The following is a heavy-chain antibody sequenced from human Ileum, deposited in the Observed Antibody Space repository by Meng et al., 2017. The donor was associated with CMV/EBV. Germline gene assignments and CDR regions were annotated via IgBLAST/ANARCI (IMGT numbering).Heavy chain of an antibody. Sequence: GESLKISCEASGFTLISYAMTWVRQAPGKGLEWVSSISDTSAYIFYAESVKGRFTISRDNAKNSLYLQMNSLRAEDTAIYYCARERGGLCSSTNCQKTFDYWGQGTVVTVSS. J-gene: IGHJ4*02. V-gene: IGHV3-21*01. CDR2: ISDTSAYI. CDR1: GFTLISYA. D-gene: IGHD2-2*01. CDR3: ARERGGLCSSTNCQKTFDY.